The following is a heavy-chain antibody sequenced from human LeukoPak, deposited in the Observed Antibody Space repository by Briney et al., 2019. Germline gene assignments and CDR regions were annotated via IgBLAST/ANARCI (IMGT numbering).Heavy chain of an antibody. J-gene: IGHJ4*02. CDR2: ISYDGSNK. CDR3: AKDYIVGASRTPFDY. V-gene: IGHV3-30*18. Sequence: GGFLRLSCAASGFTFSSYGMHWVRQAPGKGLEWVAVISYDGSNKYYADSVKGRFTISRDNSKNTLYLQMNSLRAEDTAVYYCAKDYIVGASRTPFDYWGQGTLVTVSS. CDR1: GFTFSSYG. D-gene: IGHD1-26*01.